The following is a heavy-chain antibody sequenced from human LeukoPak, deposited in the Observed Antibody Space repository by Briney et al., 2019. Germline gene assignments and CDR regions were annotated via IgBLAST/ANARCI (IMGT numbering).Heavy chain of an antibody. CDR3: AREYDSYFDY. D-gene: IGHD1-1*01. J-gene: IGHJ4*02. CDR2: IKSDGSEK. Sequence: GGSLRLSCAASRFTFSSSWMSWVRQAPGKGLEWVANIKSDGSEKYYVDSVKGRFTISRDNAKNSLYLQMNSLRAEDTAVYYCAREYDSYFDYRGQGTLVTVSS. V-gene: IGHV3-7*03. CDR1: RFTFSSSW.